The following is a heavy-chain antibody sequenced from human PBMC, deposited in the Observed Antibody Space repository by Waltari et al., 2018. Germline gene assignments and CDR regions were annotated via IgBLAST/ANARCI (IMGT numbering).Heavy chain of an antibody. CDR3: ARGGKQLAPFDY. CDR1: GGSFSGYS. V-gene: IGHV4-34*01. CDR2: INHSGST. D-gene: IGHD6-13*01. J-gene: IGHJ4*02. Sequence: QVQLQQWGAGLLKPSETLSLTCAVYGGSFSGYSWSRNRQPPGKGLEWIGEINHSGSTNYNPSLKSRVTISVDTSKNQFSLKLSSVTAADTAVYYCARGGKQLAPFDYWGQGTLVTVSS.